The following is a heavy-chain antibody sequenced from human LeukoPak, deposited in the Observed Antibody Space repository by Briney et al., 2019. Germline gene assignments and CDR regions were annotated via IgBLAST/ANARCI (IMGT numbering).Heavy chain of an antibody. CDR2: IKQDGSEK. J-gene: IGHJ3*02. V-gene: IGHV3-7*01. D-gene: IGHD2-2*01. CDR3: ARGRLVVPAASRRGGAFDI. Sequence: GGSLRLSCAASGFTFSSYWMSWVRQARGKGLEWVANIKQDGSEKYYVDSVKGRFTISRDNAKNSLYLQMNSLRAEDTAVYYCARGRLVVPAASRRGGAFDIWGQGTMVTVSS. CDR1: GFTFSSYW.